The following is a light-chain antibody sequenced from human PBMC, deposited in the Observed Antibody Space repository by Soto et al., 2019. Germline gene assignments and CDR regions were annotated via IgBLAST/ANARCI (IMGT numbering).Light chain of an antibody. CDR2: GAS. CDR1: QFISNS. J-gene: IGKJ4*01. V-gene: IGKV1-27*01. Sequence: DIQMTQSPSSLSASVGDRVTITCRASQFISNSLAWYQQKPGKVPKLLIYGASTLQSGVPSRFSGSGSGTDLTLTISRLQPEDVAIYYCQKYTDAPLTFGGGTKVEIK. CDR3: QKYTDAPLT.